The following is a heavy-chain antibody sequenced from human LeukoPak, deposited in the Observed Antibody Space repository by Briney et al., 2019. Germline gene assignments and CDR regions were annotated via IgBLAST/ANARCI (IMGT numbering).Heavy chain of an antibody. CDR3: ARDRPNYHESNGHHYQRDGDH. V-gene: IGHV3-23*01. D-gene: IGHD2-8*01. CDR1: GFTFNIYA. Sequence: PGGSLRLSCAASGFTFNIYAMSWVRLAPGKGLQWVASMCGSAGCTYYADSVKGRFTISRDNSKNTLYLQMNSLRAEDTAIYYCARDRPNYHESNGHHYQRDGDHWGQGTLVTVSS. CDR2: MCGSAGCT. J-gene: IGHJ5*02.